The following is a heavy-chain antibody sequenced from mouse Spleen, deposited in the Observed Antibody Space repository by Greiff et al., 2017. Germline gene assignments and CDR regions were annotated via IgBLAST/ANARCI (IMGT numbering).Heavy chain of an antibody. CDR2: INPYNDGT. D-gene: IGHD1-2*01. V-gene: IGHV1-14*01. Sequence: SGPELVKPGASVKMSCKASGYTFSSYVMHWVKQKPGQGLEWIGYINPYNDGTKYNEKFKGKATLTSDKSSSTAYMELSSLTSEDSAVYYLAKAGYGYYAWFSYWGQGTLVTVSA. CDR3: AKAGYGYYAWFSY. CDR1: GYTFSSYV. J-gene: IGHJ3*01.